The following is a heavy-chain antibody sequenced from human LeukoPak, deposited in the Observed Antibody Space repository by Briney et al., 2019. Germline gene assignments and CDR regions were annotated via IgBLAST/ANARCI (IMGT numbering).Heavy chain of an antibody. D-gene: IGHD4-11*01. CDR3: ARFRTLTTHFDY. CDR1: GGAISSSGYY. V-gene: IGHV4-39*01. J-gene: IGHJ4*02. Sequence: SETLSLTCTVSGGAISSSGYYWGWIRQPPGKGLEWIGTIYYSGSTYYNPSLKSRVTISVDTSKDQFSLKLSSVTAADTAVYYCARFRTLTTHFDYWGQGTLVTVSS. CDR2: IYYSGST.